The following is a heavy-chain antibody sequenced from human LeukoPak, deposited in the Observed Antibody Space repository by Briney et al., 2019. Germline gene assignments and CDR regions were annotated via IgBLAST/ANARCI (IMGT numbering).Heavy chain of an antibody. CDR1: GFTFTNHP. V-gene: IGHV3-64*02. CDR2: ISPSGDWT. D-gene: IGHD3-9*01. CDR3: ARALSDYYDILTYYFDY. Sequence: GGSLRLSCAASGFTFTNHPMHWVRQASGKRLEYVSAISPSGDWTWYADSVKGRFTISRDNSKNTMYLQMGSLRPEDMGVYYCARALSDYYDILTYYFDYWGQGTLVTVSS. J-gene: IGHJ4*02.